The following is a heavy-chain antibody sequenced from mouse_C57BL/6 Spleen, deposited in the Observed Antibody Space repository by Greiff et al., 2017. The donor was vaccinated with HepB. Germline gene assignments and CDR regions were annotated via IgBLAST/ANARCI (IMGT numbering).Heavy chain of an antibody. J-gene: IGHJ4*01. Sequence: VQLQQSGPELVKPGASVKISCKASGYAFSSSWMNWVKQRPGKGLEWIGRIYPGDGDTNYNGKFKGKATLTADKSSSTAYMQLSSLTSEDSAVYFWANYYCGPLYYYALDYWGQGTSVTVSS. D-gene: IGHD1-1*01. V-gene: IGHV1-82*01. CDR2: IYPGDGDT. CDR1: GYAFSSSW. CDR3: ANYYCGPLYYYALDY.